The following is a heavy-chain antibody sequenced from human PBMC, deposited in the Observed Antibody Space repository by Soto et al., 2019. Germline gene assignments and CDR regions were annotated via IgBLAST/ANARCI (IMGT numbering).Heavy chain of an antibody. Sequence: VQLLESGGGFVQPGGSLRLSCAASGFTFSSYAMSWVRQAPGKGLEWVSAISGNGGITYYADSVKGRFTISRDNSKITLYLQMGSMRAEDTAVYNWTKESCSSPPVDVWGQGTTVTVSS. CDR2: ISGNGGIT. J-gene: IGHJ6*02. CDR3: TKESCSSPPVDV. D-gene: IGHD6-13*01. CDR1: GFTFSSYA. V-gene: IGHV3-23*01.